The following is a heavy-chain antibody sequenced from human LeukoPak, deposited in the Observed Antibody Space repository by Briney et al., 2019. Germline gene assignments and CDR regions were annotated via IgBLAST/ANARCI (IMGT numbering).Heavy chain of an antibody. Sequence: ASVKVSCKASGYTFTSYAMHWVRQAPGQRLEWMGWINAGNGDTKYSQKFQGRVTITRDTSASTAYMELSSLRSEDTAVYYCAREEASSSWSPFDYWGQGTLVTVSS. CDR2: INAGNGDT. CDR1: GYTFTSYA. D-gene: IGHD6-13*01. V-gene: IGHV1-3*01. CDR3: AREEASSSWSPFDY. J-gene: IGHJ4*02.